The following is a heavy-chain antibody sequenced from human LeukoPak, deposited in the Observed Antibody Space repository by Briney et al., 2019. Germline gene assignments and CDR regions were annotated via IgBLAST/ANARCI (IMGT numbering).Heavy chain of an antibody. CDR2: IYPGDSDS. J-gene: IGHJ4*02. Sequence: GESLKISCKGSGYTFTNYWIAWVRQMPGKGLEWMGMIYPGDSDSRYSPSFQGQVTFSADKSISTAYLQWSSLKASDSAMYYCVRESGYSCGWYPYWGQGTLVTVSS. CDR1: GYTFTNYW. D-gene: IGHD6-19*01. CDR3: VRESGYSCGWYPY. V-gene: IGHV5-51*01.